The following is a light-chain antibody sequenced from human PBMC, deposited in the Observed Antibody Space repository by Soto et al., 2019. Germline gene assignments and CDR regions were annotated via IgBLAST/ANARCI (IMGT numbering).Light chain of an antibody. Sequence: EIVMTQSPATLSVSPGERATLSCRASQSVSSNLAWYQQKPGQAPRLLIYGAFTRATGIPARFSGSGSGTEFTLTISSLQSEDFAFYCCQQYNNWPWTFGQGTKVEIK. J-gene: IGKJ1*01. CDR1: QSVSSN. V-gene: IGKV3-15*01. CDR3: QQYNNWPWT. CDR2: GAF.